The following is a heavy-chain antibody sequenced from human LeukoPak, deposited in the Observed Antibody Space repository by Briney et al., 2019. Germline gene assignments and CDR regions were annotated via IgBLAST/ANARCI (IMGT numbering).Heavy chain of an antibody. CDR3: ARDRRFFEWLPDY. Sequence: PGGSLRLSCAASGFTFSSYSMNWVRQAPGKGLEWVSSISSSSSYIYYADSVKGRFTISRDNAKNPLYLQMSSLRAEDTAVYYCARDRRFFEWLPDYWGQGTLVTVSS. D-gene: IGHD3-3*01. CDR1: GFTFSSYS. CDR2: ISSSSSYI. J-gene: IGHJ4*02. V-gene: IGHV3-21*01.